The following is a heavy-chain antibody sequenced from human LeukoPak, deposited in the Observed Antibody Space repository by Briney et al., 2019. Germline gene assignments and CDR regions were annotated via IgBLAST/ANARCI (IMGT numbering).Heavy chain of an antibody. CDR1: GGSISSYY. CDR2: IYYSGST. J-gene: IGHJ4*02. D-gene: IGHD1-26*01. Sequence: SSETLSLTCTVSGGSISSYYWSWIRQPPGRGLEWIGYIYYSGSTNYNPSLKSRVTISVDTSKNQFSLKLSSVTAADTAVYYCAREMGATVGGFDYWGQGTLVTVSS. V-gene: IGHV4-59*01. CDR3: AREMGATVGGFDY.